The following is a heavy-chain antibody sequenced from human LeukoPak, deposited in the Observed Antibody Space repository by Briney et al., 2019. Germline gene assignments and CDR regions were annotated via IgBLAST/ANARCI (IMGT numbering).Heavy chain of an antibody. Sequence: PGGSLRLSCAASGFTFSSYGMSWVRQAPGKGLEWVSAISGSGGSTYYADSVKGRFTISRDNSKNTLYLQMNSLRAEDTAVYCCAKSGLSRFDYWGQGTLITVSS. V-gene: IGHV3-23*01. CDR2: ISGSGGST. D-gene: IGHD4/OR15-4a*01. CDR1: GFTFSSYG. J-gene: IGHJ4*02. CDR3: AKSGLSRFDY.